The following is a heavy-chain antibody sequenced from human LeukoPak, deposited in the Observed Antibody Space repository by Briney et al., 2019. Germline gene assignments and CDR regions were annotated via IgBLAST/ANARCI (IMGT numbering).Heavy chain of an antibody. CDR1: GFTFSSYA. CDR3: ARDLSITYYYYGMDV. D-gene: IGHD3-3*02. J-gene: IGHJ6*02. Sequence: GGSLRLSCAASGFTFSSYAMHWVRQAPGKGLEWVAVIWYDGSNKYYADSVKGRFTISRDNSKNTLYLQMNNLRAEDTAVYYCARDLSITYYYYGMDVWGQGTTVTVSS. V-gene: IGHV3-33*08. CDR2: IWYDGSNK.